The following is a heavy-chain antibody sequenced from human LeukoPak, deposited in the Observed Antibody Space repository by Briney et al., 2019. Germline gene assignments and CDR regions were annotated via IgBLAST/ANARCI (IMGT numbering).Heavy chain of an antibody. CDR1: GGSFSGYY. J-gene: IGHJ6*02. V-gene: IGHV4-34*01. D-gene: IGHD6-19*01. Sequence: SETLSLTCAVYGGSFSGYYWSWIRQPPGKGLERIGEINHSGSTNYNPSLKSRVTISVDTSKNQFSLKLSSVTAADTAVYYCARGRSSNGYSSGWYSPYYYYGMDVWGQGTTVTVSS. CDR3: ARGRSSNGYSSGWYSPYYYYGMDV. CDR2: INHSGST.